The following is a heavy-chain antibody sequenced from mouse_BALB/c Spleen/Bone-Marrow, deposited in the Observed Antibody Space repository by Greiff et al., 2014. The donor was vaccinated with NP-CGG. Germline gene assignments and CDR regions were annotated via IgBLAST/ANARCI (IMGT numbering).Heavy chain of an antibody. J-gene: IGHJ2*01. D-gene: IGHD2-4*01. V-gene: IGHV1-4*01. CDR1: GYSFTSYT. CDR3: ARGWDYEGYFDY. CDR2: INPSSGYT. Sequence: VQLQQSGAELARPGASVKMSCKASGYSFTSYTMHWVKQRPGQGLEWIGYINPSSGYTNYNQKFKDKATLTADKSSSTAYMQLSSLTSEDSAVYHCARGWDYEGYFDYWGQGTTLTVSS.